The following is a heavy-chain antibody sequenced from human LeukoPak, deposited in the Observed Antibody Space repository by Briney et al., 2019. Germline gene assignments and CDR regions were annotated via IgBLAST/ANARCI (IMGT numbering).Heavy chain of an antibody. CDR2: ISYDGSNK. J-gene: IGHJ4*02. CDR1: GFTFSSYA. V-gene: IGHV3-30-3*01. Sequence: GGSLRLSCAASGFTFSSYAMHWVRQAPGKGLEWVAVISYDGSNKYYADSVKGRFTISRDNSKNTLYLQMNSLRAEDTAVYYCARDRVWFGEFYYFDYWGQGTLVTVS. D-gene: IGHD3-10*01. CDR3: ARDRVWFGEFYYFDY.